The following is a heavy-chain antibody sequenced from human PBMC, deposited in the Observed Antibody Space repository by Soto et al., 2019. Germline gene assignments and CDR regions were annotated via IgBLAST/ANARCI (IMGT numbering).Heavy chain of an antibody. J-gene: IGHJ6*02. CDR2: IYYSGST. CDR1: GCSISRGCYY. CDR3: ARAGWLQPYYYYSMDV. Sequence: SETLSLTCTVSGCSISRGCYYWSWIRQHPGKGLEWIGYIYYSGSTHYNPSLKSRVTISVDTSKNQFSLKLSSVTAADTAVYYCARAGWLQPYYYYSMDVWGQGTTVTVSS. D-gene: IGHD5-18*01. V-gene: IGHV4-31*03.